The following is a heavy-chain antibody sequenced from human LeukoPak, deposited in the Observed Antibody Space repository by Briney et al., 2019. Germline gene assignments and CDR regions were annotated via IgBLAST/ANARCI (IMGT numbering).Heavy chain of an antibody. CDR3: ARLWGYLNWFDP. CDR2: IYYSGST. CDR1: GGSISSGSYY. Sequence: ASETLSLTCTVSGGSISSGSYYWGWIRQPPGKGLEWIGSIYYSGSTYYNPSLKSRVAISVDTSKNQFSLKLSSVTAADTAVYYCARLWGYLNWFDPWGQGTLVTVSS. D-gene: IGHD5-18*01. V-gene: IGHV4-39*07. J-gene: IGHJ5*02.